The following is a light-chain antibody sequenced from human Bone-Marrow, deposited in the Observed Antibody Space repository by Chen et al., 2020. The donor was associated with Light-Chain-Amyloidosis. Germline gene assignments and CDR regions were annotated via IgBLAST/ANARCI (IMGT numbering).Light chain of an antibody. J-gene: IGLJ3*02. CDR2: DDS. Sequence: SYVLTHPSSLSVAAGQTATIACGGNNNGSTRVHWYQQTPGRAPLLVVYDDSDRPSGIPERLSGSNSGNTATLTISRVEAGDEADYYCQVWDRSSDRPVFGGGTKLTVL. CDR3: QVWDRSSDRPV. CDR1: NNGSTR. V-gene: IGLV3-21*02.